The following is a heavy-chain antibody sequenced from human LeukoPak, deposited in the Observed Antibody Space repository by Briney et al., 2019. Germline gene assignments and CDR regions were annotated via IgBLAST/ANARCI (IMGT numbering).Heavy chain of an antibody. CDR3: ARDKRWSIAAASYNWFDP. J-gene: IGHJ5*02. V-gene: IGHV3-21*04. CDR2: ISDSSSYI. CDR1: EFTFSRYW. Sequence: GGSLRLSCVASEFTFSRYWMSWVRQAPGKGLEWVSSISDSSSYIYYADSVKGRFTISRDNAKNSLYLQMNSLRAEDTALYYCARDKRWSIAAASYNWFDPWGQGTLVTVSS. D-gene: IGHD6-13*01.